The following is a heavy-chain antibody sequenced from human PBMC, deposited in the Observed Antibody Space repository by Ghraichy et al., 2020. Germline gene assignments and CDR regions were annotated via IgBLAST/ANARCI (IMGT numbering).Heavy chain of an antibody. CDR3: ARCGTPTYYYYYMDV. Sequence: SQTLSLTCTVSGGSISSYYWSWIRQPPGKGLEWIGYIYYSGSTNYNPSLKSRVTISVDTSKNQFSLKLSSVTAADTAVYYCARCGTPTYYYYYMDVWGKGTTVTVSS. J-gene: IGHJ6*03. CDR1: GGSISSYY. CDR2: IYYSGST. V-gene: IGHV4-59*01.